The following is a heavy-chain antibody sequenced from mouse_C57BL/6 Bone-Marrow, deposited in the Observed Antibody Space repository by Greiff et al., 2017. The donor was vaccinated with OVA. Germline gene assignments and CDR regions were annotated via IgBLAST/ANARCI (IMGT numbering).Heavy chain of an antibody. CDR3: ARGDGYYVDY. J-gene: IGHJ2*01. Sequence: VQLQPSGAELARPGASVKMSCKASGYTFTSYTMHWVKQRPGQGLEWIGYINPSSGYTKYNQKFKDKATLTADKSSSTAYMELRSLTSEDSAVYYCARGDGYYVDYWGQGTTLTVSS. CDR1: GYTFTSYT. CDR2: INPSSGYT. V-gene: IGHV1-4*01. D-gene: IGHD2-3*01.